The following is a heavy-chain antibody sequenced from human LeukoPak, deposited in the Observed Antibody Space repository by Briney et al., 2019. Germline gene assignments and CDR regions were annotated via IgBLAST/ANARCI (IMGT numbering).Heavy chain of an antibody. Sequence: SETLSLTCAVSGGSFSGYYWSWIRQPPGKGLEWIGEINHSGSTNYNPSLKSRVTISVDTSKNQFSLKLRSVTAADTAVYYCARGRIRYYDVLTGYDKGFDYWGQGTLVTVSS. J-gene: IGHJ4*02. D-gene: IGHD3-9*01. V-gene: IGHV4-34*01. CDR3: ARGRIRYYDVLTGYDKGFDY. CDR2: INHSGST. CDR1: GGSFSGYY.